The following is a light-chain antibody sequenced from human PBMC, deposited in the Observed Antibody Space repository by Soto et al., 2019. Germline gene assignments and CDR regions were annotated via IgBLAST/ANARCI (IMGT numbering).Light chain of an antibody. V-gene: IGKV1-39*01. CDR2: AAS. CDR3: QQSYSPPRT. CDR1: QSISTF. Sequence: EIRMTQSPSSLSASVEDTVTITCRASQSISTFVSWFQQMPGQAPRLLIFAASSLQSGVPPRFRGSGAGTEFTLTITSLQPEDFATYYCQQSYSPPRTFGQGNKVEMK. J-gene: IGKJ1*01.